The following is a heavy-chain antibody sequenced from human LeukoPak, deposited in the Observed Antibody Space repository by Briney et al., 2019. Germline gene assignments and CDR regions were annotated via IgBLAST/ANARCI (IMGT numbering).Heavy chain of an antibody. CDR3: ARINFGDDY. J-gene: IGHJ4*02. Sequence: GGSLRLSCAASGFTVSNNYINWVRQAPGKGLEWVSLIHGSGSADYADSVKGRFTISRDNSMNTVYLQMNSLRAEDTAVYYCARINFGDDYWGQGTLVTVSS. D-gene: IGHD4-17*01. V-gene: IGHV3-66*01. CDR2: IHGSGSA. CDR1: GFTVSNNY.